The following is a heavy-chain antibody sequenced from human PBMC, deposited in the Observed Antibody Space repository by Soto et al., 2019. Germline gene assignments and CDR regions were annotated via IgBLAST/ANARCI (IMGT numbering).Heavy chain of an antibody. CDR3: ARPRDILTASEDFAFDI. D-gene: IGHD3-9*01. CDR2: IDWDDDK. V-gene: IGHV2-70*11. J-gene: IGHJ3*02. CDR1: GFSLSTSGMC. Sequence: SGPTLVNPTQTLTLTCTFSGFSLSTSGMCVSWIRQPPGKALEWLARIDWDDDKYYSTSLKTRLTISKDTSKNQVVLTMTNMDPVDTATYYCARPRDILTASEDFAFDIWGQGTMVTVSS.